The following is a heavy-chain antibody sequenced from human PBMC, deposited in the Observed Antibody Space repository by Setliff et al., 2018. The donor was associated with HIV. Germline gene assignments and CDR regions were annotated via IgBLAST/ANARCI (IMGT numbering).Heavy chain of an antibody. J-gene: IGHJ3*02. CDR1: GASISSGGYY. Sequence: PSETLSLTCTVSGASISSGGYYWNWIRQLPGKGLEWIGYILDSGSTYYNPSLRGRLSMSIDTSANQFSVELTSVTAADTALYFCARVPNWGSAPFAFDIWGQGTMVTVS. D-gene: IGHD7-27*01. V-gene: IGHV4-31*03. CDR3: ARVPNWGSAPFAFDI. CDR2: ILDSGST.